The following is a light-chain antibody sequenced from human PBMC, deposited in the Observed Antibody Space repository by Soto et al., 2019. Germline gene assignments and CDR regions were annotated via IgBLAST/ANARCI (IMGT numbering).Light chain of an antibody. Sequence: DIQMTQSPSSLSASVGDRVTITCQASQDITYYLNWFQQRPGEAPKLLITDASTLKTGVPSRFSASGSGADFTFTISSLQPEDLATYYCQQYHDLPFTFGQGTKLEIK. J-gene: IGKJ2*01. CDR2: DAS. V-gene: IGKV1-33*01. CDR1: QDITYY. CDR3: QQYHDLPFT.